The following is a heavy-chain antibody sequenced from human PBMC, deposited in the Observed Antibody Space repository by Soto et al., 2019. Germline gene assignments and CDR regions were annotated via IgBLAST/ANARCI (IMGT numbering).Heavy chain of an antibody. CDR3: ARPTSGWYYYYGMDV. CDR1: GDSVGTNSYS. Sequence: SETLSLTCTVSGDSVGTNSYSWGWIRQSPGKGLEWIGTIYSSENTYYNPSLLSRVTISVDTSKNEFSLRLSSVTAADTAVYYCARPTSGWYYYYGMDVWGQGTTVTVSS. V-gene: IGHV4-39*01. D-gene: IGHD6-19*01. CDR2: IYSSENT. J-gene: IGHJ6*02.